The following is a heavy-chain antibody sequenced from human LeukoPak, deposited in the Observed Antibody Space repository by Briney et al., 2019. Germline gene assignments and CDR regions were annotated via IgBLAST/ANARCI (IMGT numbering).Heavy chain of an antibody. CDR3: ARLPLGLKVWFDP. V-gene: IGHV4-59*08. J-gene: IGHJ5*02. Sequence: SETLSLTCTVSGDSISGYYWSWIRQPPGKGLEWIGYIYYSGSTNYYPSLKSRVTISVDTSRNQISLKLSSVTAADTAVYYCARLPLGLKVWFDPWGQGTLVTVSS. CDR1: GDSISGYY. CDR2: IYYSGST. D-gene: IGHD7-27*01.